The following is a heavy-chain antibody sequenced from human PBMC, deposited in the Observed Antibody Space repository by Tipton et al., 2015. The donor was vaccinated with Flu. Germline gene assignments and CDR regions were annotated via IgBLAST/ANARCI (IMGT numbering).Heavy chain of an antibody. D-gene: IGHD2-21*01. Sequence: TLSLTCTVSGGSIRGYYWNWIRQFPGKGLEWIGFVYYTGSTNYKSSLKSRVTISTDTSTNQVSLKMNSVIVADTAVYYCARGPPGPSIRAYYFDIWGQASLVTVSS. CDR2: VYYTGST. V-gene: IGHV4-59*01. CDR1: GGSIRGYY. CDR3: ARGPPGPSIRAYYFDI. J-gene: IGHJ4*02.